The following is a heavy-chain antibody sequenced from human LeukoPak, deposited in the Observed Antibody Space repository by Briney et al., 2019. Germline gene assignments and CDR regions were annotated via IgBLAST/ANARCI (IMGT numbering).Heavy chain of an antibody. V-gene: IGHV4-39*01. Sequence: SETLSLTCTVSGGSISSSSYYWGWIRQPPGKGLEWIGSIYYSGSTYYNPSLKSRVTISVDTSKNQFSLKLSSVTAADTAVYYCARTGYSSGWYDYWGQGTLVTVSS. CDR1: GGSISSSSYY. CDR2: IYYSGST. J-gene: IGHJ4*02. D-gene: IGHD6-19*01. CDR3: ARTGYSSGWYDY.